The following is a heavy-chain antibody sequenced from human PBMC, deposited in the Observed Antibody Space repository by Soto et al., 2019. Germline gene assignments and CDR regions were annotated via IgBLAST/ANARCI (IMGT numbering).Heavy chain of an antibody. J-gene: IGHJ4*02. CDR1: GGSISSYY. V-gene: IGHV4-59*01. CDR2: IYYSGST. Sequence: SETLSLTCTVSGGSISSYYWSWIRQPPGKGLEWIGYIYYSGSTNYNPSLKSRVTISVDTSKNQFSLKLSSVTAADTAVYYCARELRLGGNFDYWGQGTLVTVSS. CDR3: ARELRLGGNFDY. D-gene: IGHD5-12*01.